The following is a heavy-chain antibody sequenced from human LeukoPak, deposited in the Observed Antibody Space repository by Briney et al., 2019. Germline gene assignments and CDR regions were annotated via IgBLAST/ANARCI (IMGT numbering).Heavy chain of an antibody. CDR1: GYTFTSYG. Sequence: ASVKVSCKASGYTFTSYGISWVRQAPGQGLEWMGWISAYNGNTNYAQKLQGRVTMTTDTSTSTAYMELRSLRSDDTAVYYCARVKAVVRGPLHWFDPWGQGTLVTVSS. CDR3: ARVKAVVRGPLHWFDP. D-gene: IGHD3-10*01. CDR2: ISAYNGNT. J-gene: IGHJ5*02. V-gene: IGHV1-18*01.